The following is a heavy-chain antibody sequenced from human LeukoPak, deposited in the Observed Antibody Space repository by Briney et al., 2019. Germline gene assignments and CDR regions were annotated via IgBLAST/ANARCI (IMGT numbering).Heavy chain of an antibody. V-gene: IGHV3-53*01. Sequence: PGGSLRLSCAASGVTFITNDMTWVRQAPGKGLEWVSDLYSDGNTKYADSVEGRFTISRDNSKNTLYLEMNSLSPDDTGVYYCARGVEPLAANTLAYWGQGTLVTVSS. CDR1: GVTFITND. D-gene: IGHD1-14*01. CDR3: ARGVEPLAANTLAY. J-gene: IGHJ4*02. CDR2: LYSDGNT.